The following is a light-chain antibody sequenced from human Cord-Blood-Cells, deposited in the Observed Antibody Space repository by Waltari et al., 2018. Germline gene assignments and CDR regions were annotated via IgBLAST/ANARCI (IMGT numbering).Light chain of an antibody. V-gene: IGLV3-21*04. Sequence: SYVLTQPPSVSVAPGKTARITRGGNNMGSKSAHRYQQKPGQAPVLVSDYDSHRPSGIPERFSGSNSGNTATLTISRVEAGDEADYYCQVWDSSSDHRGVFGGGTKLTVL. J-gene: IGLJ3*02. CDR1: NMGSKS. CDR2: YDS. CDR3: QVWDSSSDHRGV.